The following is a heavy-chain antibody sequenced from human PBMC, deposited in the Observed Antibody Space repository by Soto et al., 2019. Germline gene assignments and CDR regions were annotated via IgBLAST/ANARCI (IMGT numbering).Heavy chain of an antibody. CDR1: GFTISSYA. V-gene: IGHV3-23*01. Sequence: EVQLLESGGGLVQPGGSLRLSCVASGFTISSYAISWVRQAPGEGLEWVSTISGSGGGSNTLDYTDSVRVRFTMSRDKSTNTLYLQMNKLRAEDTAVYYCAKSSGHHPLHWFDTWGQGTLVTVSS. CDR2: ISGSGGGSNTL. CDR3: AKSSGHHPLHWFDT. D-gene: IGHD2-15*01. J-gene: IGHJ5*02.